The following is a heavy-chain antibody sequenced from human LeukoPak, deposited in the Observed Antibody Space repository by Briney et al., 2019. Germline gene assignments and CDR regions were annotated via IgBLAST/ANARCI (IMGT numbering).Heavy chain of an antibody. CDR1: GLTFSDDW. D-gene: IGHD4-23*01. J-gene: IGHJ4*02. Sequence: GGSLRLSCKPSGLTFSDDWMNWVRQAPGKGPEWVANINQDASGASYVDSVRGRFTISRDSAKESVYLQMNSLRADDTAIYYCARGLRWPDFWGQGTLVTVSS. CDR2: INQDASGA. CDR3: ARGLRWPDF. V-gene: IGHV3-7*03.